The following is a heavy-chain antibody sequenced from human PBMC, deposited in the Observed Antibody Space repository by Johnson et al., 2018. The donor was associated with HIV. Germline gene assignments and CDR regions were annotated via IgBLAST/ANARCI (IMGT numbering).Heavy chain of an antibody. V-gene: IGHV3-33*06. J-gene: IGHJ3*02. Sequence: VQLVESGGGLVKPGGSLRLSCAASGFTFSSYGMHWVRQAPGKGLEWVAVIWYDGSNKYYADSVNGRFTISRDNSKNTLYLQMNSLRAEDTAVYYCAKGRSMYYYDSSGWGGAFDIWGQGTMVTVSS. CDR2: IWYDGSNK. D-gene: IGHD3-22*01. CDR3: AKGRSMYYYDSSGWGGAFDI. CDR1: GFTFSSYG.